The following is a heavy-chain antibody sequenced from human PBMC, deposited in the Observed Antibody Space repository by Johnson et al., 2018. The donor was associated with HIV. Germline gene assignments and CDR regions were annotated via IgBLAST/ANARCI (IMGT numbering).Heavy chain of an antibody. V-gene: IGHV3-11*01. D-gene: IGHD2-8*02. CDR3: AKDPIVLVVYAISAFDI. Sequence: QVQLVESGGNLVKPGGSLRLSCAASGFTFSVYYMSWIRQAPGKGLEWISYISSSGSTIYYADSVKGRFTISRDNAKNSLYLQMNSLRAEDTAVYYCAKDPIVLVVYAISAFDIWGQGTMVTVSS. CDR1: GFTFSVYY. J-gene: IGHJ3*02. CDR2: ISSSGSTI.